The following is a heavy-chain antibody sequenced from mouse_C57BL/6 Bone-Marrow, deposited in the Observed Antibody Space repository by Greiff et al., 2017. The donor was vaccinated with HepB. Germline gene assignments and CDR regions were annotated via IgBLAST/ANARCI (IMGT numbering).Heavy chain of an antibody. CDR3: ARFTTVVATDWYFDV. CDR1: GYTFTSYW. D-gene: IGHD1-1*01. J-gene: IGHJ1*03. V-gene: IGHV1-55*01. CDR2: IYPGSGST. Sequence: QLQQPGAELVKPGASVKMSCKASGYTFTSYWITWVKQRPGQGLEWIGDIYPGSGSTNYNEKFKSKATLTVDTSSSTAYMQLSSLTSEDSAVYYCARFTTVVATDWYFDVWGTGTTVTVSS.